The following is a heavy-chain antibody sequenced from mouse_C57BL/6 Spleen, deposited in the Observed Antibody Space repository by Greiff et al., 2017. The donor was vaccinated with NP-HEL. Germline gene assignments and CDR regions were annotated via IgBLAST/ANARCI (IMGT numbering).Heavy chain of an antibody. CDR2: IEPEDGDT. Sequence: EVQLQQSGAELVRPGASVKLSCTASGFNIKDYYMHWVKQRPEQGLEWIGRIEPEDGDTEYAPKFQGKATMTADTSSNTAYLQLSSLTSEDTAVYYCTRTPLGAMDYWGQGTSVTVSS. J-gene: IGHJ4*01. CDR3: TRTPLGAMDY. CDR1: GFNIKDYY. V-gene: IGHV14-1*01.